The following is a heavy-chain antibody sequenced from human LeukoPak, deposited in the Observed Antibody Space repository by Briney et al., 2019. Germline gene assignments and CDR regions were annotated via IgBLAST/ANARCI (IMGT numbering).Heavy chain of an antibody. J-gene: IGHJ4*02. CDR2: FDPADGET. V-gene: IGHV1-24*01. D-gene: IGHD3-10*01. CDR3: ATEGKMVRGVYTDY. CDR1: GYTLTELS. Sequence: ASVKVSCKVSGYTLTELSMHWVRQAPGKGFEWMRRFDPADGETIYAQKFQGRVTMTADTSTDTVFMGLGSLRSEDTAVYYCATEGKMVRGVYTDYWGQGTLVTVSS.